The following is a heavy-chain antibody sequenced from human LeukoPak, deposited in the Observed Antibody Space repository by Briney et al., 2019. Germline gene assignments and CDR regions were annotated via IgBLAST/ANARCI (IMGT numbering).Heavy chain of an antibody. D-gene: IGHD3-22*01. J-gene: IGHJ3*02. Sequence: ASVKVSCKASGYTFTGYYMHWVRQAPGQGLEWMGWINPNSGGTNYAQKFQGRVTMTRDTSISTAYMELSRLRSDDTAVYYCAGEAGSTYYDSSGQNSHAFDIWGQGTMVTVSS. CDR2: INPNSGGT. CDR1: GYTFTGYY. CDR3: AGEAGSTYYDSSGQNSHAFDI. V-gene: IGHV1-2*02.